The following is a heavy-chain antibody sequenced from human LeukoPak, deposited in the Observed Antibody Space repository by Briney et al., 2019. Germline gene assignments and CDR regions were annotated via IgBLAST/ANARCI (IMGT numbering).Heavy chain of an antibody. Sequence: SETLSLTCTVSGGSISSYYWSWIRQPPGKGLEWIGYIHYSGGTNYNPSLKSRVSISIDTSKNQFSLKLRSVTAADTAVYYCASDDFWSGYSAWGQGILVTVSS. V-gene: IGHV4-59*08. CDR1: GGSISSYY. CDR2: IHYSGGT. CDR3: ASDDFWSGYSA. J-gene: IGHJ5*02. D-gene: IGHD3-3*01.